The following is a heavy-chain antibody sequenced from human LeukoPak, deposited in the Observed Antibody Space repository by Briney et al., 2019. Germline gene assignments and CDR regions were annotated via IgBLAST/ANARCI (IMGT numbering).Heavy chain of an antibody. CDR3: ATDLGRWEYCSGGSCYSFRSA. CDR2: FDPEDGET. D-gene: IGHD2-15*01. CDR1: GYTLTELS. Sequence: ASVKDSCKVSGYTLTELSMHWVRQAPGKGLEWMGGFDPEDGETIYAQKFQGRVTMTEDTSTDTAYMELSSLRSEDTAVYYCATDLGRWEYCSGGSCYSFRSAWGQGTLVTVSS. V-gene: IGHV1-24*01. J-gene: IGHJ4*02.